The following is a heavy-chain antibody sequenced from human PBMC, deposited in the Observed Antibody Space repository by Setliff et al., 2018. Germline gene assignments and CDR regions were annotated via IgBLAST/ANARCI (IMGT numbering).Heavy chain of an antibody. CDR2: INWDGRTT. CDR1: GFAFNRHG. Sequence: GGSLRLSCAASGFAFNRHGMNWVRQVPEKGLEWVSTINWDGRTTGYTDSVKGRLTISRDNAKNSLYLQMNSLRAEDTAVYYCARGTGTFDPWGQGTLVTVSS. CDR3: ARGTGTFDP. V-gene: IGHV3-20*04. J-gene: IGHJ5*02. D-gene: IGHD1-7*01.